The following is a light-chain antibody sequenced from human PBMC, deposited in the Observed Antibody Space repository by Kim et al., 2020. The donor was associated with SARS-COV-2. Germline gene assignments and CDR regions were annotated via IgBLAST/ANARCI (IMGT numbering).Light chain of an antibody. CDR2: GNS. Sequence: PGQGVTISCTGGSSNIGAGYDVYWYQQLPGTAPKLLIYGNSNRPSGVPDRFSGSKSGTSASLAITGLQAEDEADYYCQSYDSSRGVFGGGTQLTVL. CDR3: QSYDSSRGV. CDR1: SSNIGAGYD. V-gene: IGLV1-40*01. J-gene: IGLJ2*01.